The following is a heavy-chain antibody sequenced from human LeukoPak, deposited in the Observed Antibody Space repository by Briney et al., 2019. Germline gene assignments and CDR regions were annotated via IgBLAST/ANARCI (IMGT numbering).Heavy chain of an antibody. J-gene: IGHJ4*02. V-gene: IGHV1-18*04. Sequence: VASVKVSCKASGHTFTSYGISWVRQAPGQGLEWRGWISAYNGNTNYAQKLQGRVTMTTDTSTSTAYMELRSLRSDDTAVYYCARGSYDILTGYYYYLDYWGQGTLVTVSS. CDR3: ARGSYDILTGYYYYLDY. CDR2: ISAYNGNT. CDR1: GHTFTSYG. D-gene: IGHD3-9*01.